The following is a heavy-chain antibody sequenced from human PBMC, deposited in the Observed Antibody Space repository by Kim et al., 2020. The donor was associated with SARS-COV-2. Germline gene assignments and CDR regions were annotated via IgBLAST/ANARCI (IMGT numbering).Heavy chain of an antibody. J-gene: IGHJ6*02. CDR3: AIVSIFQYGMDD. CDR2: INPNSGGT. Sequence: ASVNVSCKASGYTFTGYYMHWGRQAPGQGLEWMGWINPNSGGTNYAQKFQGRVTMTRDTSISTAYMELSSLRSDDTAVYYVAIVSIFQYGMDDWGQVTTV. D-gene: IGHD2-21*01. CDR1: GYTFTGYY. V-gene: IGHV1-2*02.